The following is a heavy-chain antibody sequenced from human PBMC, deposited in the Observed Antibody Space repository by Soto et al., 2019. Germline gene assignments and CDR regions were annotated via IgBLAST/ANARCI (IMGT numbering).Heavy chain of an antibody. CDR1: GFIFSTYT. J-gene: IGHJ6*02. Sequence: PGGSLRLSCAASGFIFSTYTINWVRQAPGKGLEWVASISSRSRDIFYADSVKARFTISRDNANSSVDLQMNSLRVGDTAIYYCARGSWGGDGIDVWGQGTTVTVSS. D-gene: IGHD3-16*01. CDR3: ARGSWGGDGIDV. V-gene: IGHV3-21*01. CDR2: ISSRSRDI.